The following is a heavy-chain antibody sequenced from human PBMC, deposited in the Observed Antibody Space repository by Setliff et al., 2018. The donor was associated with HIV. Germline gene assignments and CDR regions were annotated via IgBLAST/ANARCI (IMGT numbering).Heavy chain of an antibody. CDR2: IYYSGTA. Sequence: PSETLSLTCAVYGESFNDYYWSWIRLPPGKGLEWIGYIYYSGTADYNPSLKSRATISIDTSNNQFALKLTSMTAADTAVYFCARLKSASGYFGFDSWGQGTLVTVSS. V-gene: IGHV4-34*11. D-gene: IGHD5-12*01. CDR1: GESFNDYY. J-gene: IGHJ4*02. CDR3: ARLKSASGYFGFDS.